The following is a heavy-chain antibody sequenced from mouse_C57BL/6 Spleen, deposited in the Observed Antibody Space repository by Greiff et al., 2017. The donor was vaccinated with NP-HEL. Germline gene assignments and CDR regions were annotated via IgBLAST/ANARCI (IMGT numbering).Heavy chain of an antibody. V-gene: IGHV1-82*01. J-gene: IGHJ2*01. CDR2: IYPGDGDT. CDR3: ARPHYYGCSPDY. D-gene: IGHD1-1*01. CDR1: GYAFSSSW. Sequence: QVQLQQSGPELVKPGASVKISCKASGYAFSSSWMNWVKQRPGKGLEWIGRIYPGDGDTNYNGKFKGKATLTADKSSSTAYMHRSSLTSEDSAVYYCARPHYYGCSPDYWGKGTTLTVSS.